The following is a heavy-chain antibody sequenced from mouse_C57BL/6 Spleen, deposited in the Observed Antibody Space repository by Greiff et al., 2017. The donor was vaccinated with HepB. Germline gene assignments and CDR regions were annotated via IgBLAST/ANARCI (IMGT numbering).Heavy chain of an antibody. J-gene: IGHJ1*03. Sequence: EVKLMESGGGLVKPGGSLKLSCAASGFTFSDYGMHWVRQAPEKGLEWVAYISSGSSTIYYADTVKGRFTISRDNAKNTLFLQMTSLRSEDTAMYYCARHGGSSYRYFDVWGTGTTVTVSS. CDR2: ISSGSSTI. V-gene: IGHV5-17*01. CDR1: GFTFSDYG. CDR3: ARHGGSSYRYFDV. D-gene: IGHD1-1*01.